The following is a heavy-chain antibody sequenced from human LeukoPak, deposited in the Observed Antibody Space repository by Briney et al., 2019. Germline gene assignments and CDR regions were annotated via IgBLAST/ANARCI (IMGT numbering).Heavy chain of an antibody. V-gene: IGHV3-21*01. D-gene: IGHD2/OR15-2a*01. Sequence: GGSLRLACATSGFTFSRFSMRWVRQAPGKGLEWVSSIYFTGNHISYADSVKGRFTISRDNANNSVSLQMNGLRAEDTAVYYCAREFTTVGNFDYWGQGTLVTVSS. CDR2: IYFTGNHI. J-gene: IGHJ4*02. CDR3: AREFTTVGNFDY. CDR1: GFTFSRFS.